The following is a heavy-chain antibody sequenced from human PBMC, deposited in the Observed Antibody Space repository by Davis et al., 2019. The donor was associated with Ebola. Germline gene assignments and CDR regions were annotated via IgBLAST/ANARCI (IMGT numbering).Heavy chain of an antibody. J-gene: IGHJ4*02. CDR2: IFPGDSDT. Sequence: GESLKISCKGSGYSFTSYWIAWVRQMPGKGLECMGIIFPGDSDTRYSPSFQGQVTISADKSMSTAYLQWSSLKASDTAMYYCARGTDGYNPGGYFDSWGQGTLVTVSS. V-gene: IGHV5-51*01. CDR3: ARGTDGYNPGGYFDS. CDR1: GYSFTSYW. D-gene: IGHD5-24*01.